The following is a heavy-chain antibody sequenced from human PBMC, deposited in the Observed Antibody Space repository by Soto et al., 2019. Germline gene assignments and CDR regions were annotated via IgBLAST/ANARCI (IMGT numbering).Heavy chain of an antibody. CDR1: GFTFSSYG. J-gene: IGHJ6*02. CDR3: ARDFGIVVIPTAMLSGMDV. V-gene: IGHV3-33*01. D-gene: IGHD2-2*01. Sequence: QVQLVESGGGVVQPGRSLRLSCAASGFTFSSYGMHWVRQAPGKGLEWVAVIWYDGSNKYYADSVKGRFTISRDNSKNTRYLQMNSLRAEDTAVYYCARDFGIVVIPTAMLSGMDVWGQGTTVTVSS. CDR2: IWYDGSNK.